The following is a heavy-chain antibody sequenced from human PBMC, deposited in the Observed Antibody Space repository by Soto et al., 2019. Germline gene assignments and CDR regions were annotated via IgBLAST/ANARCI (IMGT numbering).Heavy chain of an antibody. CDR1: GFTFSSYA. J-gene: IGHJ3*02. Sequence: GGSLRLSCAASGFTFSSYAMHWVRQAPGKGLEWVAVISYDGSNKYYADSVKGRFTISRDNSKNTLYLQMNNLRAEDTAVYYCARAQTYYYDSPSYPDAFDIWGQGTMVTVSS. D-gene: IGHD3-22*01. CDR2: ISYDGSNK. CDR3: ARAQTYYYDSPSYPDAFDI. V-gene: IGHV3-30-3*01.